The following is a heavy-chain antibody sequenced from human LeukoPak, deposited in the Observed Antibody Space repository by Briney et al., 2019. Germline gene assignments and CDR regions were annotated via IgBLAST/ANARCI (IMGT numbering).Heavy chain of an antibody. J-gene: IGHJ6*03. CDR2: IYTSGST. CDR1: GGSISSSSYY. D-gene: IGHD2-8*01. Sequence: TSETLSLTCTVSGGSISSSSYYWSWIRQPAGKGLEWIGRIYTSGSTNYNPSLKSRVTISVDTSKNQFSLKLSSVTAADTAVYYCARVPSLYGHYYYYYMDVWGKGTTVTVSS. V-gene: IGHV4-61*02. CDR3: ARVPSLYGHYYYYYMDV.